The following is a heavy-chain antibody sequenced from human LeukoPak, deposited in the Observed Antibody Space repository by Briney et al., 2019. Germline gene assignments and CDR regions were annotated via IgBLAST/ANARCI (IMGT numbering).Heavy chain of an antibody. CDR2: ISSSSSYI. Sequence: GGSLRLSCAASGFTFNNYWMNWVRQAPGKGLEWVSSISSSSSYIYYADSVKGRFTISRDNAKNSLYLQMNSLRAEDTAVYYCARDQSRYNWNYVGVGRDVNWFDPWGQGTLVTVSS. V-gene: IGHV3-21*01. CDR1: GFTFNNYW. J-gene: IGHJ5*02. CDR3: ARDQSRYNWNYVGVGRDVNWFDP. D-gene: IGHD1-7*01.